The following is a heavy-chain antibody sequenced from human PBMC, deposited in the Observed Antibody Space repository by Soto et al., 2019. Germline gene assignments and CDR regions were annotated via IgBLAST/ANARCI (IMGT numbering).Heavy chain of an antibody. CDR3: ARGHRGGNSAFFSASNPRGKNWFDP. CDR2: INHSGST. Sequence: QVQLQQWGAGLLKPSETLSLTCAVYGGSFSGYYWSWIRQPPGKGLEWIGEINHSGSTNYNPSLKSRVTISVDTSKNQFSLKLSSVTAADTAVYYCARGHRGGNSAFFSASNPRGKNWFDPWGQGTLVTVSS. CDR1: GGSFSGYY. V-gene: IGHV4-34*01. J-gene: IGHJ5*02. D-gene: IGHD2-21*02.